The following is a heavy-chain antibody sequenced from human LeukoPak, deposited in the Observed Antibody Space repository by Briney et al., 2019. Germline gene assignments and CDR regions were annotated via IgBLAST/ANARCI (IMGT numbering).Heavy chain of an antibody. CDR1: GGTFSSYA. V-gene: IGHV1-69*05. CDR3: ASLNYDILTGYYGFDY. D-gene: IGHD3-9*01. CDR2: IIPIFGTA. Sequence: ASVKVSCKASGGTFSSYAISWVRQAPGQGLEWMGRIIPIFGTANYAQKFQGRVTITTDVSTSTAYMELSSLRSEDTAVYYCASLNYDILTGYYGFDYWGQGTLATVSS. J-gene: IGHJ4*02.